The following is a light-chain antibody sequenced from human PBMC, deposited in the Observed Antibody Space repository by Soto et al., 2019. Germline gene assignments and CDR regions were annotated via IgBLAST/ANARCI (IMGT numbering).Light chain of an antibody. V-gene: IGKV3-11*01. CDR1: QNVGNW. CDR3: LQRVWPWT. CDR2: DAS. Sequence: EVVLTQSPATVSLSPGERATLSCRASQNVGNWLAWYQQQPAQAPRLLIYDASSRAPAILAWFSGSGGGTDFILNISSLQAEDSAVYYCLQRVWPWTSGQGTKVEIK. J-gene: IGKJ1*01.